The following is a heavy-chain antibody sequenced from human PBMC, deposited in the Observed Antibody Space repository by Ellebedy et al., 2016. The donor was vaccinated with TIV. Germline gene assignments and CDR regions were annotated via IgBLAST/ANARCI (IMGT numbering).Heavy chain of an antibody. CDR2: IRSKAYGGTT. Sequence: GGSLRLSCEASGFHFSDQYMDWVRQAPGKGLEWVGFIRSKAYGGTTEYAASVKGRFTISRDDSKNWLYLQMKSLKIDDTAVYYCAREGIMSTSGGVITTWGQGTKVTVSS. J-gene: IGHJ3*01. V-gene: IGHV3-72*01. CDR3: AREGIMSTSGGVITT. CDR1: GFHFSDQY. D-gene: IGHD3-16*02.